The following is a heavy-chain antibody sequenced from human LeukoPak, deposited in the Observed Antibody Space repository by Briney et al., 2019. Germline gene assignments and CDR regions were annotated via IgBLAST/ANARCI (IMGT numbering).Heavy chain of an antibody. V-gene: IGHV4-30-4*01. CDR2: IYYRGST. J-gene: IGHJ4*02. CDR3: ARGSYYYDSTGYYFDY. Sequence: SQTLSLTCTVSGDSIKSGDNYWSWVRQSPGKGLEWIGYIYYRGSTSYNPSLKSRITLSVDTSKNQFSLTLSSVTAADTAVYYCARGSYYYDSTGYYFDYWGQGTLVSVSS. D-gene: IGHD3-22*01. CDR1: GDSIKSGDNY.